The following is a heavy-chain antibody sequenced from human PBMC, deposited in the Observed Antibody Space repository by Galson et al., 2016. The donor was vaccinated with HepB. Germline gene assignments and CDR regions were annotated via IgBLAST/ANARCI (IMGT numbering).Heavy chain of an antibody. CDR1: GFSFSNAW. Sequence: SLRLSCAASGFSFSNAWMNWVRQAPGKGLEWVGLIKSRTNGGATENAAPVKGRFTISRDDSRNTLYLQMNSLKTEDTAVYYCTTAGVGLPAAIHQRWFDPWGQGTLVIASS. V-gene: IGHV3-15*01. CDR3: TTAGVGLPAAIHQRWFDP. J-gene: IGHJ5*02. D-gene: IGHD2-2*01. CDR2: IKSRTNGGAT.